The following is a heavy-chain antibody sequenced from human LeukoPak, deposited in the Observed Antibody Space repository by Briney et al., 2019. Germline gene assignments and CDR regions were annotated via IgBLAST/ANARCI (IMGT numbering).Heavy chain of an antibody. CDR1: RFTFSRYW. Sequence: GGSLRLSCAASRFTFSRYWMSWVRQAPGKGLEWVSSISSSSSYIYYADSMKGRFTISRDNAKNSLYLQMNSLRGEDTAVYYCARGYDWYFDLWGRGTLVTVSS. J-gene: IGHJ2*01. CDR3: ARGYDWYFDL. D-gene: IGHD1-14*01. V-gene: IGHV3-21*01. CDR2: ISSSSSYI.